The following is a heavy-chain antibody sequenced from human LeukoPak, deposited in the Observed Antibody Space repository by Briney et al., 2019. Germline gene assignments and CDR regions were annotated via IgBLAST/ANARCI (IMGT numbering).Heavy chain of an antibody. D-gene: IGHD3-10*01. V-gene: IGHV3-66*01. CDR2: THSDGTT. J-gene: IGHJ4*02. CDR1: GFTVSNNF. CDR3: ARPSSLDGSGRYYIDY. Sequence: GGSLRLSCAVSGFTVSNNFMNWVRQAPGKGLEWVSVTHSDGTTYFADSVQGRFTISRDNSRNTLYLQMNSLRDEDTAVYYCARPSSLDGSGRYYIDYWGQGTLVTVSS.